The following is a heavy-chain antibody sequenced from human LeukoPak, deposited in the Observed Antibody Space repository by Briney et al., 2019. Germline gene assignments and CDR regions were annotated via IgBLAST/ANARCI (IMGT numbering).Heavy chain of an antibody. D-gene: IGHD1-26*01. CDR2: SYSGGNA. V-gene: IGHV4-59*01. CDR3: AHSKRGGGYYINAFAV. Sequence: PSETLSLTCTVSGASTSVYYWSWIRQPPGKGLECIGDSYSGGNANYNPSLKSRVTISIDTSENQFSLRLTSVTAADTAIYFCAHSKRGGGYYINAFAVWGQGALVTISS. J-gene: IGHJ3*01. CDR1: GASTSVYY.